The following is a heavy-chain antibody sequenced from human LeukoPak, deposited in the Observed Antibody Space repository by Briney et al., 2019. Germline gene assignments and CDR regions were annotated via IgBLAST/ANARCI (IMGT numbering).Heavy chain of an antibody. CDR3: ARPGGQWLVFSFLDY. CDR2: ISYDGSNK. CDR1: GFTFSSYA. D-gene: IGHD6-19*01. J-gene: IGHJ4*02. Sequence: GRSLRLSCAASGFTFSSYAMHWVRQAPGKGLEWVAVISYDGSNKYYADSVKGRFTISRDNSKNTLYLQMNSLRAEDTAVYYCARPGGQWLVFSFLDYWGQGTLVTVSS. V-gene: IGHV3-30*01.